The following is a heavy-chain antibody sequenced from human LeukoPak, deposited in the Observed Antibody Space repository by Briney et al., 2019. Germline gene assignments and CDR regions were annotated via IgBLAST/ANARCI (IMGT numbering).Heavy chain of an antibody. CDR3: AVVGMMGDYFDY. D-gene: IGHD3-16*01. CDR1: GGSISSNTYF. J-gene: IGHJ4*02. CDR2: VSYSGKT. Sequence: SETLSLTCSVSGGSISSNTYFWGWIRQPPGMGLEWIGSVSYSGKTYYNPSLKSRVTISVDKSKNQFSLKLSSVTAADTAVYYCAVVGMMGDYFDYWGQGTLVTVSP. V-gene: IGHV4-39*07.